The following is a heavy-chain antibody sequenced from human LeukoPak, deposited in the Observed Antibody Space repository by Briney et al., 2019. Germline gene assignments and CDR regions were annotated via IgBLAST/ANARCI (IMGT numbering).Heavy chain of an antibody. D-gene: IGHD1-26*01. V-gene: IGHV3-23*01. CDR2: ISGSGGST. CDR1: GFTFSSYA. J-gene: IGHJ6*03. CDR3: AKGWDGDYYYMDV. Sequence: GGSLRLSCAASGFTFSSYAMTWVRQAPGKGLEWVSTISGSGGSTYNADSVKGRITISRDNSKNTLYLQMNSLRAEDTALYYCAKGWDGDYYYMDVWGKGTTVTVFS.